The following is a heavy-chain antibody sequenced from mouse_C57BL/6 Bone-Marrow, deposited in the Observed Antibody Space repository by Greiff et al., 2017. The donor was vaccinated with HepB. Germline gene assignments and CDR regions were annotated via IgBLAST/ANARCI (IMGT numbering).Heavy chain of an antibody. D-gene: IGHD3-2*02. CDR3: ARRQLRAWFAY. V-gene: IGHV5-17*01. Sequence: EVHLVESGGGLVKPGGSLKLSCAASGFTFSDYGMHWVRQAPEKGLEWVAYISSGSSTIYYADTVKGRFTISRDNAKNTLFLQMTSLRSEDTAMYYCARRQLRAWFAYWGQGTLVTVSA. CDR2: ISSGSSTI. J-gene: IGHJ3*01. CDR1: GFTFSDYG.